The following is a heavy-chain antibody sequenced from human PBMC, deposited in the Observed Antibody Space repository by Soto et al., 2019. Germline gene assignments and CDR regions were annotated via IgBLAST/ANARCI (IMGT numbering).Heavy chain of an antibody. D-gene: IGHD6-19*01. CDR1: GFTFSSYA. CDR3: AKDHQSARAQWLVLFFGGFDY. V-gene: IGHV3-23*01. CDR2: ISGSGGST. Sequence: EVQLLESGGGLVQPGGSLRLSCAASGFTFSSYAMSWVRQAPGKGLEWVSAISGSGGSTYYADSVMGRFTISRDNSKNTLYLQMNSLRAEDTAVYYCAKDHQSARAQWLVLFFGGFDYWGQGTLVTVSS. J-gene: IGHJ4*02.